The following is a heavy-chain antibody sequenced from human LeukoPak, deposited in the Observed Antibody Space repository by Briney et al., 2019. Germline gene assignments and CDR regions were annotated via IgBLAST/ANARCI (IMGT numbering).Heavy chain of an antibody. CDR3: AHRQTGTGPYYFDY. Sequence: SGPMLVNPTQTLTLTWTFSGFSLSTGAVGVGWNRQPPGKPLEWLALIYWDDDKRYSPYLKSRLTVNKDNSKNQVVLKMTNMDHVDTATYYCAHRQTGTGPYYFDYWGQGTLVTVSS. CDR2: IYWDDDK. CDR1: GFSLSTGAVG. J-gene: IGHJ4*02. D-gene: IGHD3-9*01. V-gene: IGHV2-5*02.